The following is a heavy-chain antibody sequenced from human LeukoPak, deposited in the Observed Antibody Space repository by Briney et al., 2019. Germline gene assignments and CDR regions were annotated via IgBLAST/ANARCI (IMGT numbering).Heavy chain of an antibody. CDR1: GGSLSGYY. CDR3: ARQRGVDLATSDY. Sequence: SETLSLTCAVYGGSLSGYYWNWIRQPPGKGLEWIGEINHFGSTNYNPSLKSRVTMSVDTSNNQFSLKLSSVTAADTAVYYCARQRGVDLATSDYWGQGTLVTVSS. D-gene: IGHD5-24*01. V-gene: IGHV4-34*01. J-gene: IGHJ4*02. CDR2: INHFGST.